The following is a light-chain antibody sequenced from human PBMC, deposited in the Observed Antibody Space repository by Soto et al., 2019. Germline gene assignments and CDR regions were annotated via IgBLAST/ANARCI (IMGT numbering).Light chain of an antibody. CDR2: KAS. CDR3: QQYNTYPLP. Sequence: DIQMTQSPSTLSASVGDRVTITCRASQSISTWLAWYQQKPGKAPKLLIYKASSLESGVPSRFSGSGSGTEFTLTISSLQPDDFATYYCQQYNTYPLPFGGGTTVQI. V-gene: IGKV1-5*03. CDR1: QSISTW. J-gene: IGKJ4*01.